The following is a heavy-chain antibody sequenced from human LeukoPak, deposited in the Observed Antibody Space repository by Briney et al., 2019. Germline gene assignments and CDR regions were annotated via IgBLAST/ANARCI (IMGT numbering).Heavy chain of an antibody. CDR2: IGDSSRSI. Sequence: GGSLRLSCAASGFTFSPYAMNWVRQAPGKGLEWVSPIGDSSRSIFYADSVKGRFTISRDNAKNSLYLQMNSLRAEDTAVYYCAREGGVLGEAFDVWGQGTMVTISS. V-gene: IGHV3-21*01. D-gene: IGHD3-10*01. CDR3: AREGGVLGEAFDV. J-gene: IGHJ3*01. CDR1: GFTFSPYA.